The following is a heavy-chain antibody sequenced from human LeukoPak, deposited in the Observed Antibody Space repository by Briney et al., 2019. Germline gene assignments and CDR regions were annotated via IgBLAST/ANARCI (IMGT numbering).Heavy chain of an antibody. Sequence: PGGSLRLSCAASEFTFSSYAMTWVRQAPGKGLEWVSGISAGGGTTYYADSVKGRFTISRDNSKKTVYLQMNSLRAEDTAVYYCAKDSSGWSDIYMDVWGKGTTVTVSS. V-gene: IGHV3-23*01. D-gene: IGHD6-19*01. J-gene: IGHJ6*03. CDR3: AKDSSGWSDIYMDV. CDR1: EFTFSSYA. CDR2: ISAGGGTT.